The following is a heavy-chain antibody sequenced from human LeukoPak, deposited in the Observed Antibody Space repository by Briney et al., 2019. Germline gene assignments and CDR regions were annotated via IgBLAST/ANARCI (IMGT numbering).Heavy chain of an antibody. CDR3: ARSFLIMASPVYLDY. D-gene: IGHD2-8*01. V-gene: IGHV1-69*05. CDR1: GGTFSSYA. Sequence: GASVKVSCKASGGTFSSYAISWVRQAPGQGLEWMGGIIPIFGTANYAQKFQGRVTITTDESTSTAYMELSSLRSEDTAVYYCARSFLIMASPVYLDYWGQGTLVTVSS. CDR2: IIPIFGTA. J-gene: IGHJ4*02.